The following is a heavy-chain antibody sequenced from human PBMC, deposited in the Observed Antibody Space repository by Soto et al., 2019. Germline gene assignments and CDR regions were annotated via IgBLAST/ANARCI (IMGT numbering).Heavy chain of an antibody. Sequence: ASVKVSCKASGGTFSKYKITWVRQAPGQRLKWMGWINAGDGNTKYSQKFQGRVTITRDTSASTAYMELSSLRSEDTAVYYCASEYCGGDCYSAARYGMDVWGQGTTATVSS. J-gene: IGHJ6*02. CDR3: ASEYCGGDCYSAARYGMDV. D-gene: IGHD2-21*02. CDR2: INAGDGNT. CDR1: GGTFSKYK. V-gene: IGHV1-3*01.